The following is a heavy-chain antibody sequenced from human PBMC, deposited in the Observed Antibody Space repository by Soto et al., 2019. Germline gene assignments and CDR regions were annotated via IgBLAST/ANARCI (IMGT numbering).Heavy chain of an antibody. Sequence: SATMSLTWPVSGGSLNTYYWSWLRPPPGKGLEWIAYIHYSGSTKYNPSLQSRATISVNMSQNQFSLKLNSVTAADTAVYYCARQTPGTYGGYLDSWGQGTLVTVSS. CDR3: ARQTPGTYGGYLDS. D-gene: IGHD4-17*01. V-gene: IGHV4-59*01. CDR1: GGSLNTYY. J-gene: IGHJ4*02. CDR2: IHYSGST.